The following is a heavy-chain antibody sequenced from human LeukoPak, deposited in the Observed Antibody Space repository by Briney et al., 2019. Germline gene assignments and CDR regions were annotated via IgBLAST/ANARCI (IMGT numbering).Heavy chain of an antibody. D-gene: IGHD3-22*01. CDR1: GFTFSSYA. V-gene: IGHV3-23*01. Sequence: GGSLRLSCAASGFTFSSYAMSWVRQAPGKGLEWVSAISGSGGSTYYADSVKGRFTISRDNSKNTLYLQMNSLRAEDTAVYYCARANFDSRAYTYYFDCWGQGTLVTVSS. J-gene: IGHJ4*02. CDR2: ISGSGGST. CDR3: ARANFDSRAYTYYFDC.